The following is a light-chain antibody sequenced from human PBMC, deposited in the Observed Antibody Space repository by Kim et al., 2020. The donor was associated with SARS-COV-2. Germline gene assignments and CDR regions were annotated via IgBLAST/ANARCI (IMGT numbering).Light chain of an antibody. CDR3: QQYNDWPLA. CDR2: GAS. Sequence: VSPGERATLSCRANQSLSNNLAWYQQKPGQAPRLLMYGASSRATGIQARFTGSGSGTEFTLTISSLQSEDSAVYYCQQYNDWPLAFGGGTKVEIK. J-gene: IGKJ4*01. CDR1: QSLSNN. V-gene: IGKV3-15*01.